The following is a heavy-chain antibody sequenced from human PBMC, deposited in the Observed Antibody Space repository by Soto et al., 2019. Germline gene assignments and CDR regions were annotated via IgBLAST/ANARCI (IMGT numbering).Heavy chain of an antibody. Sequence: WGSLRLSCAASGFAFSTFWIDFFRQAPGKGLEWVAKIKEDGSEKYYADSVKGRFIISRDNARNSVYLQMNSLRAEDTAVYYCARVRPGNYRDYWGQGTLVTVSS. J-gene: IGHJ4*02. D-gene: IGHD3-10*01. CDR2: IKEDGSEK. V-gene: IGHV3-7*03. CDR3: ARVRPGNYRDY. CDR1: GFAFSTFW.